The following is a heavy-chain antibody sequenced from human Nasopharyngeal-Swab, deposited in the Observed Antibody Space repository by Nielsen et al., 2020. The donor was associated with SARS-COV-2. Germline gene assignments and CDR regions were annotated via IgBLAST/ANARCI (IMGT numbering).Heavy chain of an antibody. V-gene: IGHV1-69*13. Sequence: SVKVSCKASGYTFTGYYMHWVRQAPGQGLEWMGGIIPIFGTANYAQKFQGRVTITADESTSTAYMELSSLRSEDAAVYYCARGVAASTYSFGYYYYYMDVWGKGTTVTVSS. D-gene: IGHD2-15*01. CDR2: IIPIFGTA. CDR3: ARGVAASTYSFGYYYYYMDV. J-gene: IGHJ6*03. CDR1: GYTFTGYY.